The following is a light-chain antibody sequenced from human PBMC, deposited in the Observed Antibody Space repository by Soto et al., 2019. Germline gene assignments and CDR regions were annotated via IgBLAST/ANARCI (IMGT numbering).Light chain of an antibody. CDR1: SSNVGANSD. CDR2: GNT. V-gene: IGLV1-40*01. J-gene: IGLJ1*01. CDR3: QSYDNSLSGFYV. Sequence: QSSLTQPPAVSGGPGQRVTLSCTGSSSNVGANSDVDWYQQLTGAAPKLLIYGNTNRPSGVSDRFSASKSGTSASLAITGLQAEDEADYYCQSYDNSLSGFYVSGTGTKVTVL.